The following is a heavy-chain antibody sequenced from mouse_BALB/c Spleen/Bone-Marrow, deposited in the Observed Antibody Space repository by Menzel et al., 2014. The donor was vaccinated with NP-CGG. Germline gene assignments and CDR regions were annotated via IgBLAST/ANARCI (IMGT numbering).Heavy chain of an antibody. CDR2: INPSNGRT. CDR3: ARRDFRSWFAY. Sequence: VQLQQSGAELVKPGASVQLSCKASGYTFTSYWMQWVRQRPGQGLEWIGEINPSNGRTNYNEKFKSKATRTVDKSSSTANMHLSSLTAEDAAVVYCARRDFRSWFAYWGQGTLVTVSA. V-gene: IGHV1S81*02. CDR1: GYTFTSYW. J-gene: IGHJ3*01. D-gene: IGHD2-14*01.